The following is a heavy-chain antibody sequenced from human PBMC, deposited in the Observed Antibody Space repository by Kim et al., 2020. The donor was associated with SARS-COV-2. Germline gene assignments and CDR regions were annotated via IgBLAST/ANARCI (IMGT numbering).Heavy chain of an antibody. J-gene: IGHJ4*02. CDR3: AIQSTVTAY. D-gene: IGHD4-17*01. CDR2: GST. V-gene: IGHV4-39*01. Sequence: GSTYYNPSLKSRVTISVDTSKNQFSLKLSSVTAADTAVYYCAIQSTVTAYWGQGTLVTVSS.